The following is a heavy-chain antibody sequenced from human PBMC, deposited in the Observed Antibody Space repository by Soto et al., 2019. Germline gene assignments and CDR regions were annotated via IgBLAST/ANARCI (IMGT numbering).Heavy chain of an antibody. CDR2: ISSSSSTI. CDR1: GFTFSSYS. D-gene: IGHD3-22*01. V-gene: IGHV3-48*02. Sequence: EVQLVESGGGLGQPGGSLRLSCAASGFTFSSYSMNWVRQAPGKGLEWVSYISSSSSTIYYADSVKGRFTISRDNAKNSLYLQMNSLRDEDTAVYYCARWTYYYDSSGYSRDYYYGMDVWGQGTTVTVSS. CDR3: ARWTYYYDSSGYSRDYYYGMDV. J-gene: IGHJ6*02.